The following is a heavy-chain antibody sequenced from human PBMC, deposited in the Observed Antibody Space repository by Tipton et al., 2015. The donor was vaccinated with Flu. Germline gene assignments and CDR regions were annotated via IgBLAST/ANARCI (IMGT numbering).Heavy chain of an antibody. CDR2: ITSSSDSI. D-gene: IGHD3-22*01. CDR1: GFTFGSYS. V-gene: IGHV3-48*04. Sequence: SLRLSCAASGFTFGSYSMNWVRQTPGKGLEWVSYITSSSDSIYYADSVKGRFTISRDNAKNSPYLQMNSLRAEDTAVYYCARASWNFYDSSGYYYMDVWGKGTTVTVSS. J-gene: IGHJ6*03. CDR3: ARASWNFYDSSGYYYMDV.